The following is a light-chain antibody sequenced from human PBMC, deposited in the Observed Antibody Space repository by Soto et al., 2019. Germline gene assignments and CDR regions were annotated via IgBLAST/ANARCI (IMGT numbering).Light chain of an antibody. CDR3: CSYAGSYTHV. CDR1: NSDVGGYNY. V-gene: IGLV2-11*01. CDR2: DVS. J-gene: IGLJ1*01. Sequence: QSALTHPRSVSGSPGQSVTISCTGTNSDVGGYNYVSWYLQHPGKAPKLMIYDVSKRPSGVPDRFSGSKSGNTASLTISGLQAEDEADYYCCSYAGSYTHVFGTGTKVTVL.